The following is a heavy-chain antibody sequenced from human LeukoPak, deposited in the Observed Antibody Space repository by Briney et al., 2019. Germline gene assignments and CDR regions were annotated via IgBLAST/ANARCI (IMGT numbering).Heavy chain of an antibody. Sequence: SVKVSCKASGGTFSSYAISWVRQAPGQGLEWMGRIIPIFGTANYAQKFQGGVTITTDESTSTAYMELSSLRSEDTAVYYCAGINPYYYMDVWGKGTTVTVSS. CDR1: GGTFSSYA. CDR3: AGINPYYYMDV. J-gene: IGHJ6*03. V-gene: IGHV1-69*05. CDR2: IIPIFGTA.